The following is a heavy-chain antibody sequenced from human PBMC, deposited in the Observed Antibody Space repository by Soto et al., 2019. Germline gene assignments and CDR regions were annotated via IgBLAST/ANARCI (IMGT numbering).Heavy chain of an antibody. J-gene: IGHJ4*02. CDR3: ATDLGFSLPAARNYFDY. CDR1: GFTFSSYS. D-gene: IGHD2-2*01. Sequence: PGGSLRLSCAASGFTFSSYSMNWVRQAPGKGLEWVSYISSSSSTIYYADSVKGRFTISRDNAKNSLYLQMNSLRDEDTAVYYCATDLGFSLPAARNYFDYWGQGTLVTVSS. V-gene: IGHV3-48*02. CDR2: ISSSSSTI.